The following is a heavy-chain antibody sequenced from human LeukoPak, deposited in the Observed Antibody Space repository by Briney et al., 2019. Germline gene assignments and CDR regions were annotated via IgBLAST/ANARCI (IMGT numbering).Heavy chain of an antibody. CDR3: ARVPLRFLEPFDY. J-gene: IGHJ4*02. CDR1: GGSFIGYY. V-gene: IGHV4-34*01. Sequence: SETLSLTCAVYGGSFIGYYWSWIRQPPGKGLEWIGEINHSGGANYNPSLKSRVTISADTSKSQFSLKLGSVTAADTAVYYCARVPLRFLEPFDYWGQGALVTVSS. D-gene: IGHD3-3*01. CDR2: INHSGGA.